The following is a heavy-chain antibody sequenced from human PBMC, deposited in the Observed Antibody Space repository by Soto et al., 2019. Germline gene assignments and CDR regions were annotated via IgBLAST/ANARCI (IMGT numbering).Heavy chain of an antibody. CDR2: ISYDGSNK. V-gene: IGHV3-30*18. CDR1: GFTFSSYG. J-gene: IGHJ4*02. Sequence: QVQLVESGGGVVQPGRSLRLSCAASGFTFSSYGMHWVRQAPGKGLEWVAVISYDGSNKYYADSVKGRFTISRDNSKNTLYQQMNSLRAEDTAVYYCAKEGRTITNSYYFDYWGQGTLVTVSS. D-gene: IGHD1-20*01. CDR3: AKEGRTITNSYYFDY.